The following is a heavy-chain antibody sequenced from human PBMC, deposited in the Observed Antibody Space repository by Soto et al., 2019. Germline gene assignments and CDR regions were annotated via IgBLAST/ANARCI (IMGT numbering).Heavy chain of an antibody. Sequence: GGSLRLSCAASGFTFSSYAMNWVRQAPGKGLEWISVISNSGHSAYYADSVKGRFTISRDNSRNTLYLQIKSLRAEDTAAYYCAKGGPTFLNWFGPWGQGTLVTVSS. CDR1: GFTFSSYA. CDR2: ISNSGHSA. CDR3: AKGGPTFLNWFGP. J-gene: IGHJ5*02. V-gene: IGHV3-23*01. D-gene: IGHD5-12*01.